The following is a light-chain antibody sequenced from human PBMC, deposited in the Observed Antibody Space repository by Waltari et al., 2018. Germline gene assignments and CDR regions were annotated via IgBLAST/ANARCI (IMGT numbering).Light chain of an antibody. Sequence: EIVLTQSPGSLSLSPGERATLSCRASQSVSKYLAWYQQKPGQAPRLLIYHASSRATGIPYRFSGSGFGTDFSLTISRLEPEDFAVYYCQKYESLPATFGQGTKVEIK. CDR3: QKYESLPAT. J-gene: IGKJ1*01. CDR2: HAS. CDR1: QSVSKY. V-gene: IGKV3-20*01.